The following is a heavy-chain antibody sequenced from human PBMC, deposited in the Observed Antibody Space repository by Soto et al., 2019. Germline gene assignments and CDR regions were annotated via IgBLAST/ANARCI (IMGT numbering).Heavy chain of an antibody. CDR1: GFTFSSYA. J-gene: IGHJ4*02. CDR2: MSYDGSNK. CDR3: ARFNGCSGCSCYHYFDY. D-gene: IGHD2-15*01. Sequence: QVQLVESGGGVVQPGRSLRLSCAASGFTFSSYAMHWVRQAPGKGLDWVAVMSYDGSNKYYADSVKGRFTISRDNSKNTLYLQINSLRAEDTSVYYCARFNGCSGCSCYHYFDYWGQGTLVTVSS. V-gene: IGHV3-30-3*01.